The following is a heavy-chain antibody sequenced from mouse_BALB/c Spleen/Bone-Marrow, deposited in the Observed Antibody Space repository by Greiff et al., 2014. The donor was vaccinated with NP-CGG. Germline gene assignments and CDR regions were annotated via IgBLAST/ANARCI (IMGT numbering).Heavy chain of an antibody. J-gene: IGHJ3*01. CDR1: GYTFTDYI. V-gene: IGHV1-77*01. CDR3: ARRKNVWFAY. Sequence: QVQLQQPGPELVKPGASVKMSCKASGYTFTDYIISWVKQRVGQGLEWIGAIYPGTGSTYYNEKFKGKATLTADKSSNIAYMQHSSLTSEDSAVYFCARRKNVWFAYWGQGTLVTVSA. CDR2: IYPGTGST.